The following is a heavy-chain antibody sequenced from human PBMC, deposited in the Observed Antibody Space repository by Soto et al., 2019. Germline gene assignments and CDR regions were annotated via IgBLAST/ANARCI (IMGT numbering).Heavy chain of an antibody. V-gene: IGHV4-30-4*01. CDR3: ARCGSSCSLVF. CDR1: GGSISSCDYY. Sequence: PSETLSLTCTVSGGSISSCDYYWSWIRQPPGKGLEWIGYIYYSGSTYYNPSLKSRVTISVDTSKNQFSLKLTSVTAADTAVYYCARCGSSCSLVFWGQGTLVTVSS. D-gene: IGHD2-15*01. J-gene: IGHJ4*02. CDR2: IYYSGST.